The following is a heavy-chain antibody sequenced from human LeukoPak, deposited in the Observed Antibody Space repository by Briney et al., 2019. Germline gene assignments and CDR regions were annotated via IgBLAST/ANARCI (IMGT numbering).Heavy chain of an antibody. CDR2: INAGNGNT. CDR3: ANTIAVAGKDSFDY. V-gene: IGHV1-3*01. D-gene: IGHD6-19*01. J-gene: IGHJ4*02. Sequence: ASVKVSCKASGYTFTSNAMHWVRQAPGQRLEWMGWINAGNGNTKYSQKFQGRATITRDTSASTAYMELSSLRSEDTAVYYCANTIAVAGKDSFDYLGQGTLVTVSS. CDR1: GYTFTSNA.